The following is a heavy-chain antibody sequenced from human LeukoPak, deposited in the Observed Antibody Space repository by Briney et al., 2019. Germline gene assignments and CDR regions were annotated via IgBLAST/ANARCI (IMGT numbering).Heavy chain of an antibody. Sequence: SETLSLTCIVSGGSISSGGYYWSWIRQHPGKGLEWIGYIYYSGSTYYNPSLKSRVTISVDTSKNQFSLKLSSVTAADTAVYYCARGRLSYYDSSGDLDYWGQGTLVTVSS. CDR2: IYYSGST. V-gene: IGHV4-31*03. CDR3: ARGRLSYYDSSGDLDY. J-gene: IGHJ4*02. D-gene: IGHD3-22*01. CDR1: GGSISSGGYY.